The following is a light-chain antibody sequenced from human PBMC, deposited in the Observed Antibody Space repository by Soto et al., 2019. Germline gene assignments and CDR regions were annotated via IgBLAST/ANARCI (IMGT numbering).Light chain of an antibody. Sequence: EIVMTQSPATLSVSPGERATLSCRASQSVRSDLAWYQQKPGQAPRLLIYGASTRATGIPARFSGSGSGTEFTLTISSLQSEDFALYYCQQYNNWPSITFGGGTKVDIK. CDR3: QQYNNWPSIT. CDR1: QSVRSD. CDR2: GAS. J-gene: IGKJ4*01. V-gene: IGKV3-15*01.